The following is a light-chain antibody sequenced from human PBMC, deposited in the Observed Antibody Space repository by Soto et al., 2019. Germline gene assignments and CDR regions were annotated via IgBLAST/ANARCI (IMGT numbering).Light chain of an antibody. J-gene: IGLJ1*01. CDR3: SSYTPSSIRV. Sequence: QSALTQPASVSGSPGQSITISCTGTSSDVGAYNHVSWFQQRPGRAPKLMIYEVTHRPSGVSNRFSGSKSDNTASLTISGLQAEDEADYYCSSYTPSSIRVFGTGTKLTVL. V-gene: IGLV2-14*01. CDR1: SSDVGAYNH. CDR2: EVT.